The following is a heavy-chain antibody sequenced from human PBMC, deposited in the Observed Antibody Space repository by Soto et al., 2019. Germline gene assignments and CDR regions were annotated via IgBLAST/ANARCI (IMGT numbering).Heavy chain of an antibody. CDR1: GGSISSYY. CDR2: IYYSGST. D-gene: IGHD3-10*01. Sequence: KQSQTLSLTCTVSGGSISSYYWSWIRQPPGKGLEWIGYIYYSGSTNYNPSLKSRVTISVDTSKNQFSLKLSSVTAADTAVYYCALGLTITMVRGAIETYFDYWGQGTLVTVSS. J-gene: IGHJ4*02. V-gene: IGHV4-59*01. CDR3: ALGLTITMVRGAIETYFDY.